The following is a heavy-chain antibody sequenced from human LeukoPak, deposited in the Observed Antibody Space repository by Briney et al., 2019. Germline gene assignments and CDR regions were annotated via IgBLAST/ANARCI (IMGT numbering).Heavy chain of an antibody. V-gene: IGHV3-33*01. CDR3: ARDVYGMDV. CDR2: IWYDGSNK. J-gene: IGHJ6*02. CDR1: GFTFSSYG. Sequence: PGGSLRLSCAASGFTFSSYGMHCVRQAPGKGLEWVAVIWYDGSNKYYADSVKGRFTISRDNSKNTLYLQMNSLRAEDTAVYYCARDVYGMDVWGQGTTVTVSS.